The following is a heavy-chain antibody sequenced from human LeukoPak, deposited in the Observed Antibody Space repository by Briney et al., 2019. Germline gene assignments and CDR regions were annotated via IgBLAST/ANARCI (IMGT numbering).Heavy chain of an antibody. V-gene: IGHV3-74*01. Sequence: GGSLRLSCAASGFTFSSYAMSWVRQAPGKGLMWVSRMNSGGSTIDYEDSGKGRFTISRDNAKNTLFLQMDSLRAEDTAVYYCATAGSYRFDHWGQGTVVTVSS. CDR2: MNSGGSTI. D-gene: IGHD3-16*02. CDR3: ATAGSYRFDH. J-gene: IGHJ4*02. CDR1: GFTFSSYA.